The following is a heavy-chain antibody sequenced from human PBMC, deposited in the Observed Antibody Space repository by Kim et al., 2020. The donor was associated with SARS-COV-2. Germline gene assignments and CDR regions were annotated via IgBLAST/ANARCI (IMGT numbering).Heavy chain of an antibody. D-gene: IGHD6-19*01. V-gene: IGHV3-23*01. CDR3: AKPGGGWTLRGFDY. Sequence: GGSLRLSCAASGFTFSNYAMSWVRQAPGKGLEWVSSVSVSGDNTFSADSVKGRFTISRDNSKNTLYLQMNSLRAEDTAVYYCAKPGGGWTLRGFDYWGQGTLVTVSS. J-gene: IGHJ4*02. CDR2: VSVSGDNT. CDR1: GFTFSNYA.